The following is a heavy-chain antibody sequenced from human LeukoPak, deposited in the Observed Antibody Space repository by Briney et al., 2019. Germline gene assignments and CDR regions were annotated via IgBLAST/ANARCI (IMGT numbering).Heavy chain of an antibody. CDR2: IYPGDSDT. CDR3: ARLKGIAVAGTDYGMDV. V-gene: IGHV5-51*01. CDR1: GYSFTSYW. J-gene: IGHJ6*02. D-gene: IGHD6-19*01. Sequence: GESLKISCKGSGYSFTSYWIGWVRQMPGKGLEWMGIIYPGDSDTRYSPSFQGQVTISADESISTAYLQWSSLKASDTAMYYCARLKGIAVAGTDYGMDVWGQGTTVTVSS.